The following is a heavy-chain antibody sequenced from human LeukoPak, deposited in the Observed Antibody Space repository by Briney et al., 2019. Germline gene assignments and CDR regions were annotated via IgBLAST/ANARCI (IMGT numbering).Heavy chain of an antibody. CDR2: IKSKTDGGTT. J-gene: IGHJ4*02. V-gene: IGHV3-15*01. D-gene: IGHD3-10*01. CDR3: TTVSLWFGELLPTYYFDY. Sequence: GGSLRLSCVASGFTFSNAWMSWVRQAPGKGLEWVGRIKSKTDGGTTDYAAPVKGRFTISRDDSKNTLYLQMNSLKTEDTAVYYCTTVSLWFGELLPTYYFDYWGQGTLVTVSS. CDR1: GFTFSNAW.